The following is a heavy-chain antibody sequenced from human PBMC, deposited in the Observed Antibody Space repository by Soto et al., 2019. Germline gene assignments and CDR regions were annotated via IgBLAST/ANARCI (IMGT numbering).Heavy chain of an antibody. CDR1: GFTFSSYW. J-gene: IGHJ3*02. D-gene: IGHD2-15*01. V-gene: IGHV3-7*01. CDR2: IKQDGSEK. Sequence: GGSLRLSCAASGFTFSSYWMSWVRQAPGKGLEWVANIKQDGSEKYYVDSVKGRFTISRDNAKNSLYLQMNSLRAEDTAVYYCAREGIPDLPVVVVAATGGPGETAFDIWGQGTMVTVSS. CDR3: AREGIPDLPVVVVAATGGPGETAFDI.